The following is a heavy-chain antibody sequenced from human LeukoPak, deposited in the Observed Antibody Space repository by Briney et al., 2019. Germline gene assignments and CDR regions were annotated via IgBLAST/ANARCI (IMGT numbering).Heavy chain of an antibody. CDR2: ISYHGRDT. J-gene: IGHJ6*02. CDR3: ASSYGSGSYPRWGYYYYYGMDV. CDR1: GFTFSSYG. V-gene: IGHV3-30*03. D-gene: IGHD3-10*01. Sequence: PGGSLRLSRVASGFTFSSYGMHWVRQAPGKGLEWVAVISYHGRDTYYPDSVKGRFTISRDNSKNTLYLQMNSLSAEDTAVYYCASSYGSGSYPRWGYYYYYGMDVWGQGTTVTVSS.